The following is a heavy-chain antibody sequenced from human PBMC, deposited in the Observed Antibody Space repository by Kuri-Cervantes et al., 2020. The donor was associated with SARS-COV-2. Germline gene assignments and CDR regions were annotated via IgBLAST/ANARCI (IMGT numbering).Heavy chain of an antibody. CDR3: TGGDDY. J-gene: IGHJ4*02. V-gene: IGHV3-73*01. CDR2: IRSKANSYAT. CDR1: GFTFSGSA. Sequence: GESLKISCAASGFTFSGSAMHWVRQASGKGLEWVGRIRSKANSYATAYAASVKGRFTISRDDSKNTAYLQMNSLKTEDTAVYHCTGGDDYWGQGTPVTVSS. D-gene: IGHD1-26*01.